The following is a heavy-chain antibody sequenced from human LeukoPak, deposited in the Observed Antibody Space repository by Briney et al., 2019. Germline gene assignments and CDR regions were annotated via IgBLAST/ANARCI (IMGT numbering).Heavy chain of an antibody. D-gene: IGHD5-18*01. CDR2: IYPGETA. Sequence: PSETLSLTCGVSDGSFSNYYWSWFRQSPGEGLEWIAEIYPGETAKYNPSLWSRVTISADTSKSQCSLRLSSVTAADTAVYYCATLKRGSIYGYFDFWGQGIKVTVSS. CDR3: ATLKRGSIYGYFDF. CDR1: DGSFSNYY. V-gene: IGHV4-34*01. J-gene: IGHJ4*02.